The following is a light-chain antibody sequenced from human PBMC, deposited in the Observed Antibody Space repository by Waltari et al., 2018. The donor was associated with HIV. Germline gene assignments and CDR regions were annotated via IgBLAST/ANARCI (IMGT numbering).Light chain of an antibody. Sequence: QSVLTQPPSVSGAPGQRVTISCTWRSSNIGDGYDVHGYNALPGTAPQLPNLWYIKRPSGVPDRFSGSKSGTSASPAITGLQAEDEADYYCQSYDISLSGVVFGGGTKLTVL. CDR2: YI. V-gene: IGLV1-40*01. CDR3: QSYDISLSGVV. CDR1: SSNIGDGYD. J-gene: IGLJ2*01.